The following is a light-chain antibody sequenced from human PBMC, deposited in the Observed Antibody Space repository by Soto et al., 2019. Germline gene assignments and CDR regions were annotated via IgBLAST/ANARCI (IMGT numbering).Light chain of an antibody. J-gene: IGKJ4*01. CDR1: QSISNW. Sequence: DIQMTQSPSTLSASVGDRVTITCRASQSISNWLAWYQQKPGKAPQLLIYKASRLQGGVPSRFSGSGSGTEFTLTISSLQPDDFATYYCQQYDSYSTFGGGPKVEIK. CDR3: QQYDSYST. V-gene: IGKV1-5*03. CDR2: KAS.